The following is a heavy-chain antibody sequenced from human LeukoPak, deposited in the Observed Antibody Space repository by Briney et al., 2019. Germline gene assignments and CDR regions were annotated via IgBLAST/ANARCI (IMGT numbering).Heavy chain of an antibody. V-gene: IGHV3-74*01. CDR2: IKSDGST. J-gene: IGHJ1*01. CDR3: ARAPSEIGGYYPEYFRH. CDR1: GFTFSSYW. D-gene: IGHD3-22*01. Sequence: PGASLRLSCAASGFTFSSYWMHWVRHDPGKGLVWVSRIKSDGSTRYADSVKGGFTISRDNAKNTVSLQMTSLRAEDTGVYYCARAPSEIGGYYPEYFRHWGQGTLVIVSS.